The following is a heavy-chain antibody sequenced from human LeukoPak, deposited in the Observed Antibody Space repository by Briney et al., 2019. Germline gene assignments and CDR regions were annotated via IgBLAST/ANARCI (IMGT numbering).Heavy chain of an antibody. J-gene: IGHJ6*02. CDR2: FNPGNGDT. Sequence: GASVNVSCKASGYIFTNYAIQWVRQAPGQGLEWLGWFNPGNGDTRYSQRFQGRVTITSDASATTAYMELHSLTAEDTAVYYCSRDRWHCRVNCDSVYYYGLDVWGQGTTVTVSS. V-gene: IGHV1-3*01. CDR3: SRDRWHCRVNCDSVYYYGLDV. D-gene: IGHD4-23*01. CDR1: GYIFTNYA.